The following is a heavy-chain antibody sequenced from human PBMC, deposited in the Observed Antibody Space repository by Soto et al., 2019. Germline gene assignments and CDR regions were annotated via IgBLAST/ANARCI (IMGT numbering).Heavy chain of an antibody. J-gene: IGHJ6*04. V-gene: IGHV4-59*08. Sequence: SETLSLTCTVSGGSISSYYWSWIRQPPGKGLEWIGYIYYSGSTNYNPSLKSRVTISVDTSKNQFSLKLSSVTAADTAVYYCARVEEAFTDVWGKGTTVTVSS. CDR1: GGSISSYY. CDR2: IYYSGST. CDR3: ARVEEAFTDV.